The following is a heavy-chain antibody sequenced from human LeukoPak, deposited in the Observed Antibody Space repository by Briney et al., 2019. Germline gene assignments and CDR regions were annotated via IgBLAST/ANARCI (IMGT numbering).Heavy chain of an antibody. J-gene: IGHJ5*02. CDR2: IYTSGST. V-gene: IGHV4-4*07. CDR3: ARDFAGYDFWSGYYTGFENNWFDP. CDR1: GGSISSYH. Sequence: SETLSLTCTVSGGSISSYHWSWIRQPAGKGLEWIGRIYTSGSTNYNPSLKSRVTMSVDTSKNQFSLKLSSVTAADTAVYYCARDFAGYDFWSGYYTGFENNWFDPWGQGTLVTVSS. D-gene: IGHD3-3*01.